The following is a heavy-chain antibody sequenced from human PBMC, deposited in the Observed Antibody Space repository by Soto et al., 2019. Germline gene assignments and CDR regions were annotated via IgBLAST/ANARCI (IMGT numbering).Heavy chain of an antibody. CDR3: ARSYRYDSSGYDYDYYYYGMDV. V-gene: IGHV4-4*07. Sequence: TSETLSLTCTVSGGSISSYYWSWIRQPAGKGLEWIGRIYTSGSTNYNPSLKSRVTMSVDTSKNQFSLKLSSVTAADTAVYYCARSYRYDSSGYDYDYYYYGMDVWGQGTTVTVSS. CDR1: GGSISSYY. CDR2: IYTSGST. J-gene: IGHJ6*02. D-gene: IGHD3-22*01.